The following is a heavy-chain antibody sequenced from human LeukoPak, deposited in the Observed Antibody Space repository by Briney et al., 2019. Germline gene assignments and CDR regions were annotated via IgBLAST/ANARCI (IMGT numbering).Heavy chain of an antibody. CDR1: GFTFSRYW. CDR3: ARGLHRGAFDI. J-gene: IGHJ3*02. V-gene: IGHV3-7*01. Sequence: GGSLRLSCAASGFTFSRYWMSWVRQAPGKGLEWVANIEQDGSEKNYLDSVKGRFTISRDNAKNSLYLQMNSLRAEDTAVYYCARGLHRGAFDIWGQGTMVTVSS. CDR2: IEQDGSEK.